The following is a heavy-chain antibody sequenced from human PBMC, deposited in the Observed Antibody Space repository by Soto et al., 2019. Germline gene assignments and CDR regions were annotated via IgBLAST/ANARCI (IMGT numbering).Heavy chain of an antibody. CDR1: GFSFSTYG. CDR2: ISHDGSNK. Sequence: QVHLVESGGGVVQPGRSLRLSCAASGFSFSTYGMHWVRQAPGKGLEWVAFISHDGSNKYYADSVKGRFTISRDNSKNTIYLQMNSLRAEDTAVYYCAKGVANYWAFDYWGQGTLVTVSS. D-gene: IGHD1-7*01. CDR3: AKGVANYWAFDY. V-gene: IGHV3-30*18. J-gene: IGHJ4*02.